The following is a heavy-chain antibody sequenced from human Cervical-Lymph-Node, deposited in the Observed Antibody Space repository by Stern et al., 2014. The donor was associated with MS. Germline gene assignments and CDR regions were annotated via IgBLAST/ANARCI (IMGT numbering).Heavy chain of an antibody. CDR2: IIAILETA. J-gene: IGHJ6*02. CDR3: ATMGAAHNSEVGMYV. V-gene: IGHV1-69*01. CDR1: GGTFSTYA. D-gene: IGHD1-1*01. Sequence: QVQLVQSGAEVKKPGSSVKVSCKASGGTFSTYAINWVRQAPGQGLEWMGGIIAILETAIYAQNFQVRVTITADESTSTAYVELSSRRFEDTAIYYCATMGAAHNSEVGMYVWGQGTTVTVSS.